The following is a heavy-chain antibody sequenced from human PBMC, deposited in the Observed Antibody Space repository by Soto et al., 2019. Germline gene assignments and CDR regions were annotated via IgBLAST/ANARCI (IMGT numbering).Heavy chain of an antibody. J-gene: IGHJ3*02. CDR2: ISWDGGST. Sequence: EVQLVESGGVVVQPGGSLRLSCAASGFTFDDYTMHWVRQAPGKGLEWVSLISWDGGSTYYADSVKGRFTISRDNSKNSLYLQMNSLRTEDTALYYCAKDTRWELPSDAFDIWGQGTMVTVSS. D-gene: IGHD1-26*01. CDR1: GFTFDDYT. CDR3: AKDTRWELPSDAFDI. V-gene: IGHV3-43*01.